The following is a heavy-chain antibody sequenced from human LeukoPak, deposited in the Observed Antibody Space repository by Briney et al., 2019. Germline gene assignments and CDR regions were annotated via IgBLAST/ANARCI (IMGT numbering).Heavy chain of an antibody. D-gene: IGHD2-15*01. CDR1: GGSISSYY. J-gene: IGHJ6*02. CDR2: IYYSGST. CDR3: ATCSGYCSGGSSERGMDV. Sequence: PSETLSLTCTVSGGSISSYYWSWIRQPPGKGLEWIGYIYYSGSTNYNPSLKSRVTISVDKSKNQFSLKLSSVTAADTAVYYCATCSGYCSGGSSERGMDVWGQGTTVTVSS. V-gene: IGHV4-59*12.